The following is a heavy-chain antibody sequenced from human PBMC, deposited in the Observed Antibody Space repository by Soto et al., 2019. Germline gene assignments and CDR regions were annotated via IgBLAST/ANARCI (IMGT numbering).Heavy chain of an antibody. Sequence: QVQLVQSGAEVKMPGSSVRVSCKASGGSFSKYGISWVRQAPGQGLEWMGGIIPMFGIGNYAEKFLGRVTITADESTSTSHTELSSLRPEDTAVYFCARGYPENYFYAMDVWGQGTTVTVSS. CDR1: GGSFSKYG. V-gene: IGHV1-69*01. CDR3: ARGYPENYFYAMDV. CDR2: IIPMFGIG. J-gene: IGHJ6*02. D-gene: IGHD2-2*01.